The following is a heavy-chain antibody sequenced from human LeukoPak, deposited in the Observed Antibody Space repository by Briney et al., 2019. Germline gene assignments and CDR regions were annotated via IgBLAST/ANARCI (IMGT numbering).Heavy chain of an antibody. CDR3: AKDVYYCSSSSCPQYDYYMDV. CDR2: IRYDGSDK. J-gene: IGHJ6*03. D-gene: IGHD2-15*01. CDR1: GFTFSSYG. V-gene: IGHV3-30*02. Sequence: PGGSLRLSCAASGFTFSSYGIHWVRQAPGKGLEWVAFIRYDGSDKYYADSVKGRFTISRDNSKNTLYLQMNSLRAEDTAVYYCAKDVYYCSSSSCPQYDYYMDVWGKGTTVTVSS.